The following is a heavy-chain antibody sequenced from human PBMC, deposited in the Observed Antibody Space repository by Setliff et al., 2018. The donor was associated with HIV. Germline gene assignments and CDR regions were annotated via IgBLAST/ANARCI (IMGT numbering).Heavy chain of an antibody. CDR1: GSSISSNYY. Sequence: PSETLSLTCTVSGSSISSNYYWAWIRQAPGKGLEWIGCIDASANTYYIPSLKSRATISIDTSKNQLSLKLRSATAADTAVYYCAGGVPIAMRGRSYYYYYMDVWGKGTTVTVSS. V-gene: IGHV4-38-2*02. D-gene: IGHD2-2*01. CDR3: AGGVPIAMRGRSYYYYYMDV. J-gene: IGHJ6*03. CDR2: IDASANT.